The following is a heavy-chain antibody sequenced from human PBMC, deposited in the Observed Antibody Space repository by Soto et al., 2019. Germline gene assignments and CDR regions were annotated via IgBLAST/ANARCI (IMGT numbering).Heavy chain of an antibody. J-gene: IGHJ6*02. CDR2: LGAARDP. V-gene: IGHV3-13*05. CDR3: ARAYLGRLPRRADYYYAMDV. CDR1: GFSFRDYD. D-gene: IGHD1-26*01. Sequence: EVQLVESGGGSVQPGESLRLSCAASGFSFRDYDMHWGRQRKGKGLEWVSALGAARDPYYVGYVKGRFSVSRDNAQNSLFRQMNNLRVDDTAVYFCARAYLGRLPRRADYYYAMDVWGRGTTVTVSS.